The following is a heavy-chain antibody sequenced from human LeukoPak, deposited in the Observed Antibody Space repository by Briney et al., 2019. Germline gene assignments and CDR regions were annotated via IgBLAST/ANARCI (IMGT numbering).Heavy chain of an antibody. V-gene: IGHV3-23*01. CDR1: GFTFSSYA. D-gene: IGHD3-10*01. CDR2: ISGSGGST. J-gene: IGHJ4*02. CDR3: AREITMVRGDRIRSY. Sequence: PGGSLRLSCAASGFTFSSYAMSWVRQAPGKGLEWVSAISGSGGSTYYADSVKGRFTISRDNAKNTLFLQMYSLRAEDTAVYYCAREITMVRGDRIRSYWGQGTLVTVSS.